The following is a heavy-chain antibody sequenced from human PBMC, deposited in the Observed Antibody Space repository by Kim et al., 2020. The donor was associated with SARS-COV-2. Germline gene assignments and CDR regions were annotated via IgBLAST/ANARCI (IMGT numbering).Heavy chain of an antibody. Sequence: GGSLRLSCAASGFPFSNFAMAWVRQAPGKGLEWVSTIRDSGTYATYADSVKGRFTVSRDNSKNSLFLQMDSLRADDTAIYYCVKDGRSRAIYFYYGMDAWGQGTTVTVSS. CDR2: IRDSGTYA. CDR3: VKDGRSRAIYFYYGMDA. V-gene: IGHV3-23*01. D-gene: IGHD2-15*01. J-gene: IGHJ6*02. CDR1: GFPFSNFA.